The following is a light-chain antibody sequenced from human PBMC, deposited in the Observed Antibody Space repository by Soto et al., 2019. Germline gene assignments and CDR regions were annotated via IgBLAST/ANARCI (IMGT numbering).Light chain of an antibody. Sequence: QSVLTQPPSVSGAPGQRVTISCTGSSSNIGAGYDVHWYQQVPGTAPKLLIYGNTNRPSGVPDRLSGSKSGTSASLVITGLQAEDEADYYCHSFDSNLSGSIFGGGTQLTVL. V-gene: IGLV1-40*01. CDR2: GNT. J-gene: IGLJ2*01. CDR1: SSNIGAGYD. CDR3: HSFDSNLSGSI.